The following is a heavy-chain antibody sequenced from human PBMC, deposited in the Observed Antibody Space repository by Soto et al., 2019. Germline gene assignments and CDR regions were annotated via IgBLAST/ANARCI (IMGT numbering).Heavy chain of an antibody. Sequence: QVQLVESGGSVVQPGRSLRLSCEASGFTFTSYAMHWVRQAPGKGLEWVAVISYDGINEYYADSVKGRFTISRDNSKNALFLQRSSLRVEDTAVYYCARDRLRLGELSLMGYFDYWGQGTLVTVSS. J-gene: IGHJ4*02. CDR3: ARDRLRLGELSLMGYFDY. CDR2: ISYDGINE. CDR1: GFTFTSYA. V-gene: IGHV3-30*15. D-gene: IGHD3-16*02.